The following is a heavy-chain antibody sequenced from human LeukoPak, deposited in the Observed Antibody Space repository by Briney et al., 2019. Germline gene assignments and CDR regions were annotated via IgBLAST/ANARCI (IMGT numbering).Heavy chain of an antibody. CDR2: ISISGENT. CDR3: ARLISTSFSRFSDY. Sequence: PPGGSLRLSCAASGFTFSSYAMSWVRQAPGKGLEWVSAISISGENTYYADSVKGRFTISRDTSRNTLYLQMHSLRAEDTAVYYCARLISTSFSRFSDYWGQGTLVTVSS. CDR1: GFTFSSYA. D-gene: IGHD6-6*01. J-gene: IGHJ4*02. V-gene: IGHV3-23*01.